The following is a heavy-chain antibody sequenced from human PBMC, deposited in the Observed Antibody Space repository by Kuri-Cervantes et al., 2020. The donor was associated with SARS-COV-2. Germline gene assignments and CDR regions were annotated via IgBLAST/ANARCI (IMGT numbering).Heavy chain of an antibody. CDR3: AKASIAAAGDYYYYYGMDV. CDR2: INPDGSYT. D-gene: IGHD6-13*01. V-gene: IGHV3-74*01. J-gene: IGHJ6*02. Sequence: GESLKISCAASGFTFSGHWIHWVRQAPGKGLVWVSRINPDGSYTNNADSVKGRFTLSRDNAKNMLFLQMNSLRAEDTAVYYCAKASIAAAGDYYYYYGMDVWGQGTTVTVSS. CDR1: GFTFSGHW.